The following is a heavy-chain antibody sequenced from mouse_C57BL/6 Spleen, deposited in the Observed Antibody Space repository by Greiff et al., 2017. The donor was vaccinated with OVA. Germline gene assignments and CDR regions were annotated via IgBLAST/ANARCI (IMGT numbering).Heavy chain of an antibody. CDR2: LHPSDSDT. CDR3: AIGPFDY. CDR1: GYTFTSYW. Sequence: QVQLQQPGAELVKPGASVKVSCKASGYTFTSYWMHWVKQRPGQGLAWIGRLHPSDSDTNYNQKFKGKATLTVDNSSSTAYMQLSSLTSEDSAVDYCAIGPFDYWGKGTTLTVSS. V-gene: IGHV1-74*01. J-gene: IGHJ2*01.